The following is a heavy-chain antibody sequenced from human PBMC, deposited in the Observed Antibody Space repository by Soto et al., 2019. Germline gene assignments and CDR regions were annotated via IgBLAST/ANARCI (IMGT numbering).Heavy chain of an antibody. CDR1: GGTFSSYT. V-gene: IGHV1-69*08. Sequence: QVQLVQSGAEVKKPGSWVKVSCKASGGTFSSYTSSWVRQAPGQGIEWMGRIIPILGIANYAQKFQGRVTITADKSTSTAYMELSSLRSEDTAVYYCARDGYCSGGSCYSRGWFDPWGQGTLVTVSS. CDR2: IIPILGIA. CDR3: ARDGYCSGGSCYSRGWFDP. J-gene: IGHJ5*02. D-gene: IGHD2-15*01.